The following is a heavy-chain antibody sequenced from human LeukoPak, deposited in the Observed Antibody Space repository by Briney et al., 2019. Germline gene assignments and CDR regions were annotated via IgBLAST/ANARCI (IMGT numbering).Heavy chain of an antibody. J-gene: IGHJ6*02. CDR2: MNPKSGNT. V-gene: IGHV1-8*01. CDR1: GYTFTSYD. CDR3: ARGSFWSVNDGIDV. D-gene: IGHD3-3*01. Sequence: ASVKVSCKASGYTFTSYDINWVRQATGQGLEWMGWMNPKSGNTGYAQKFQGRVTMTRNTSISTAYMELSSLRSEDTAVYYCARGSFWSVNDGIDVWGQGTAVTVSS.